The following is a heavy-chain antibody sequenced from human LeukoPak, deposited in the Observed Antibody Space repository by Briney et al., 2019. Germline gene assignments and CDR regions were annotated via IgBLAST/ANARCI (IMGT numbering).Heavy chain of an antibody. D-gene: IGHD2-15*01. V-gene: IGHV4-39*07. J-gene: IGHJ4*02. CDR1: GDSIRSSRYY. CDR3: VRDPSSVGPRDY. CDR2: IYYSGST. Sequence: SETLSLTCTVSGDSIRSSRYYWGWIRQPPGKGLEWIGSIYYSGSTSYNPSLKSRVTISVDTSKNQFSLKLTSVTAADMAVYYCVRDPSSVGPRDYWGQGSLVTVSS.